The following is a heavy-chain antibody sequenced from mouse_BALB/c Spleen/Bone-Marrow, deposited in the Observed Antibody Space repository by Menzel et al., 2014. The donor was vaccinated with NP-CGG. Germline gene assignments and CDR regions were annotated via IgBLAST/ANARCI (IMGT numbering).Heavy chain of an antibody. Sequence: QVQLQQSGPELVKPGASVKISCKASGYTFTDYYINWVKQKPGQGLEWIGWIYPGSDSSKYNERFKGKATLTVDTSSSTAYMQLSSLTSEDTAVYFCTKDYGYVDAMDYWGQGTSGTVSS. D-gene: IGHD1-2*01. CDR1: GYTFTDYY. J-gene: IGHJ4*01. CDR3: TKDYGYVDAMDY. V-gene: IGHV1-84*02. CDR2: IYPGSDSS.